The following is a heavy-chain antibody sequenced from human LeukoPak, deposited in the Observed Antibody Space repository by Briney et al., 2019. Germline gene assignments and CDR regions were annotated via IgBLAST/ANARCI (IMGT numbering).Heavy chain of an antibody. CDR2: IIPAFGTT. CDR1: GGTFSGYA. V-gene: IGHV1-69*06. D-gene: IGHD6-13*01. CDR3: ARDRGGSSWFYF. J-gene: IGHJ4*02. Sequence: RASVKVSWKASGGTFSGYAINWVRQAPGQGLEWMGVIIPAFGTTNFGPKFQDRVTFTADTSTNTTYMELNSLKSDDTAIYYCARDRGGSSWFYFWGQGTLITISS.